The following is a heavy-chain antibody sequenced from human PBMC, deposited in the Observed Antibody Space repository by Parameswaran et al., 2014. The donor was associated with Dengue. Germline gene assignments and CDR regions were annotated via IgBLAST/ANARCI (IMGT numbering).Heavy chain of an antibody. Sequence: WIRQPPGKDLEWVSAISRSGGDVYYADSVKGRFTISRDNAKNSLYLQMESLRAEDMATYYCARGDSSDWYEGYGMDVWGQGDHGHRLL. CDR2: ISRSGGDV. J-gene: IGHJ6*02. D-gene: IGHD6-19*01. CDR3: ARGDSSDWYEGYGMDV. V-gene: IGHV3-48*03.